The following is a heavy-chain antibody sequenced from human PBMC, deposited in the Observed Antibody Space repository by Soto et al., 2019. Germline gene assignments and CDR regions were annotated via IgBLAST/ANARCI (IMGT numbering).Heavy chain of an antibody. V-gene: IGHV4-34*01. CDR2: INHSGST. J-gene: IGHJ1*01. CDR3: ARGHSIYDFWSGFTGGVYFQP. Sequence: SETLSLTCAVYGGSFSGYYWSWIRQPPGKGLEWIGEINHSGSTNYNPSLKSRVTISVDTSKNQFSLKLSSVTAADTAVYYCARGHSIYDFWSGFTGGVYFQPWGQGTLVTVSS. CDR1: GGSFSGYY. D-gene: IGHD3-3*01.